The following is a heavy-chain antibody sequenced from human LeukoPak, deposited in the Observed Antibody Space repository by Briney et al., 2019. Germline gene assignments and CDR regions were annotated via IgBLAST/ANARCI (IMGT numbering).Heavy chain of an antibody. CDR3: ARGNSPSSFDY. Sequence: SVKVSCKASGGTFSSYVINWVRQAPGQGLEWMGRIIPIFSTANHAQKFQDRVTITTDESTRSTYMELSSLRSEDTAVYYCARGNSPSSFDYWGQGTLVTVSS. D-gene: IGHD4-23*01. V-gene: IGHV1-69*05. J-gene: IGHJ4*02. CDR1: GGTFSSYV. CDR2: IIPIFSTA.